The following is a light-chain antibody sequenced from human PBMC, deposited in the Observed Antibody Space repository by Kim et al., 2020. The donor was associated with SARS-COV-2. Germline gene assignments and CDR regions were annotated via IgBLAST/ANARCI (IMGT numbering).Light chain of an antibody. CDR3: ETWDSNIRL. Sequence: QLVLTQSSSASASLGSSIKLTCTLSSGHSSYVIAWHQQQPGKAPRYLMKLESVGTYVKGSGIPDRFSGSSSGADRYLIISNLQSEDEADYYCETWDSNIRLFGGGTQLTVL. V-gene: IGLV4-60*03. CDR2: LESVGTY. CDR1: SGHSSYV. J-gene: IGLJ3*02.